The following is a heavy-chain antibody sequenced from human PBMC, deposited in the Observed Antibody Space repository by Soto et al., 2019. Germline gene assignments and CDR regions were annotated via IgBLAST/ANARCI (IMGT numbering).Heavy chain of an antibody. CDR2: INPNSGGT. J-gene: IGHJ6*02. D-gene: IGHD3-10*01. CDR1: GYSFTGYY. CDR3: ARPPLPGFGKYAMDV. V-gene: IGHV1-2*04. Sequence: ASVKVSCKASGYSFTGYYMHWVRQAPGQGLEWMGWINPNSGGTNYAQKFQGWVTMTRDTSISTAYVELSRLRSDDTAVYYCARPPLPGFGKYAMDVWGQGTTVTVSS.